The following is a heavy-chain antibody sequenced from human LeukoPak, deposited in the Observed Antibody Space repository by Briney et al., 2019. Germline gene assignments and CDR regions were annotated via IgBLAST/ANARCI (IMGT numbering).Heavy chain of an antibody. CDR1: GYAISSGYY. Sequence: SETLSLTCSVSGYAISSGYYWGWIRQPPGKGLEWIGSIYYSGSTYYNPSLKSRVTISVDTSKNQFSLKLSSVTAADTAVYYCARGMYSSSWYGRFDPWGQGTLVTVSS. CDR3: ARGMYSSSWYGRFDP. D-gene: IGHD6-13*01. J-gene: IGHJ5*02. V-gene: IGHV4-38-2*02. CDR2: IYYSGST.